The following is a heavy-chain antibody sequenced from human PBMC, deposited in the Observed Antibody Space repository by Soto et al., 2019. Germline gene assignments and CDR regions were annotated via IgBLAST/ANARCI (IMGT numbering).Heavy chain of an antibody. J-gene: IGHJ4*02. CDR1: GFTFSSYG. D-gene: IGHD4-17*01. CDR3: ARGDYSCYFDY. CDR2: ISYGGSNK. V-gene: IGHV3-30*03. Sequence: PGGSLRLSCAASGFTFSSYGMHWVRQAPGKGLEWVAVISYGGSNKYYADSVKGRFTISRDNSKNTLYLQMNSLRAEDMAVYYCARGDYSCYFDYWGQGTLVTVSS.